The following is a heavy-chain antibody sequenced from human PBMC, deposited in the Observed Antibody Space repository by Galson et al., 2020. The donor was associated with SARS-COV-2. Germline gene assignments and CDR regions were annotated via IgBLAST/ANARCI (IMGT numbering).Heavy chain of an antibody. Sequence: ASVKVSCKASGYTFTSYDINWVRQATGQGLEWMGWMNPNSGNTGYAQKFQGRVTMTRNTSISTAYMELSSLRSEDTAVYYCARDGVAMGPDNWFDPWGQGTLVTVSS. CDR2: MNPNSGNT. V-gene: IGHV1-8*01. J-gene: IGHJ5*02. CDR1: GYTFTSYD. D-gene: IGHD3-3*01. CDR3: ARDGVAMGPDNWFDP.